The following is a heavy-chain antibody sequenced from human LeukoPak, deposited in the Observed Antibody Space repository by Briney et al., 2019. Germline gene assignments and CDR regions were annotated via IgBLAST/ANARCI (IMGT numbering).Heavy chain of an antibody. D-gene: IGHD6-6*01. V-gene: IGHV1-2*02. CDR2: INPNSGGT. J-gene: IGHJ4*02. CDR1: GYTFTGYY. Sequence: ASVKVSCKTSGYTFTGYYMHWVRQAPGQGLEWMGWINPNSGGTNYAQKFQGRVTMTRDTSISTAYMELSRLRSDDTAVYYCARPSSIAARNFGYWGQGTLVTVSS. CDR3: ARPSSIAARNFGY.